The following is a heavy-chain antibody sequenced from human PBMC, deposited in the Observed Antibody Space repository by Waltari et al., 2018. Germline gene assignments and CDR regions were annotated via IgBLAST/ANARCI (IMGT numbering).Heavy chain of an antibody. CDR1: GFTFSSYW. CDR2: INSDGSST. D-gene: IGHD6-19*01. Sequence: EVQLVESGGGLVQPGGSLRLSCAASGFTFSSYWMHWVRHAPGKGLVWVSRINSDGSSTSYADSVKGRFTISRDNAKNTLYLQMNSLRAEDTAVYYCARGFVAVAEGGIWWFDPWGQGTLVTVSS. V-gene: IGHV3-74*01. J-gene: IGHJ5*02. CDR3: ARGFVAVAEGGIWWFDP.